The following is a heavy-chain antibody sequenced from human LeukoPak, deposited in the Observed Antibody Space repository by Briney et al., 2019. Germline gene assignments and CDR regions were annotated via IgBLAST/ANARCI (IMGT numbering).Heavy chain of an antibody. CDR3: ARDGNYGDFSFDP. V-gene: IGHV3-74*01. CDR2: INSDGSST. Sequence: PGGSLRLSCAASGFTFSSYAMSWVRQAPGKGLVWVSRINSDGSSTSYADSVKGRFTISRDNAKNTLYLQMNSLRAKDTAVYYCARDGNYGDFSFDPWGQGTLVTVSS. J-gene: IGHJ5*02. D-gene: IGHD4-17*01. CDR1: GFTFSSYA.